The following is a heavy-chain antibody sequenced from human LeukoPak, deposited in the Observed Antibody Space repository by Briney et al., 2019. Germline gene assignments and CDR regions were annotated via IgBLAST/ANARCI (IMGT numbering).Heavy chain of an antibody. V-gene: IGHV3-23*01. CDR1: GFTFSSYA. D-gene: IGHD6-13*01. Sequence: GGSLRLSCAASGFTFSSYAMSWVRQAPGKGLEWVSAISGSGGSTYYADSVKGRFTISRDNSKNTLYLQMNSLRAEDTAVYYCARVGRVRQQRGYFDYWGQGTLVTVSS. CDR2: ISGSGGST. CDR3: ARVGRVRQQRGYFDY. J-gene: IGHJ4*02.